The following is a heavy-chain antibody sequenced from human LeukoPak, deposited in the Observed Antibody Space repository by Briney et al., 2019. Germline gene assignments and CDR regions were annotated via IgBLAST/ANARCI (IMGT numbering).Heavy chain of an antibody. CDR3: ARTSSITCYDY. Sequence: SGDSLRLSCAASGFPFSSYWMTWVRHARGKGLEWVANIRGDGSEKKYVDSVKGRFTISRDNAKNSLYLQMDNLRAEDTAMYYCARTSSITCYDYWGRGTLVTVSS. D-gene: IGHD2-2*01. CDR1: GFPFSSYW. CDR2: IRGDGSEK. J-gene: IGHJ4*02. V-gene: IGHV3-7*03.